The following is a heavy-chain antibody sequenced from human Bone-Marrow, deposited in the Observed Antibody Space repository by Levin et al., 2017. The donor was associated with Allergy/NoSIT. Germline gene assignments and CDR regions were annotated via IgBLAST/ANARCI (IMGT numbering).Heavy chain of an antibody. Sequence: ETLSLTCAASGFTFNSYTIIWVRQAPGKGLEWVSSISSSSFDIYYADSVKGRFTISRDNAKNSLDLQMNSLRAEDTAVYYCAREMTWGSFDYWGQGTLVTVSS. CDR1: GFTFNSYT. D-gene: IGHD7-27*01. CDR2: ISSSSFDI. V-gene: IGHV3-21*01. J-gene: IGHJ4*02. CDR3: AREMTWGSFDY.